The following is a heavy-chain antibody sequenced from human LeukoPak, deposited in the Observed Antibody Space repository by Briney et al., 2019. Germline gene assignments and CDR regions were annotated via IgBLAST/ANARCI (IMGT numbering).Heavy chain of an antibody. D-gene: IGHD4-11*01. Sequence: GGSLRLCCAASGFTFSGYFMNWVRRAPGKGLEWVANIRQDGSEKNYVDSVKGRFTISRDNAKNSLYLQMNSLRVEDTAIYYCGRGETESNYRPVGVWGQGALVTVSS. J-gene: IGHJ4*02. CDR2: IRQDGSEK. V-gene: IGHV3-7*01. CDR3: GRGETESNYRPVGV. CDR1: GFTFSGYF.